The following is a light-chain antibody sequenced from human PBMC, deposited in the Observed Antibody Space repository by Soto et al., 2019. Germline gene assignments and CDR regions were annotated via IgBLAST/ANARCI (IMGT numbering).Light chain of an antibody. CDR3: SASGDRYPYVG. J-gene: IGLJ2*01. CDR2: DVI. V-gene: IGLV2-11*01. CDR1: SSDVGGSNS. Sequence: QSALTQPRSVSGSPGQSVTISCTGTSSDVGGSNSVSWYQQYPGKAPKLIFYDVIKRPSGVPDRFSGSKFGNTPSLTISRLHAEDEAHSCCSASGDRYPYVGFGEGTKRTVL.